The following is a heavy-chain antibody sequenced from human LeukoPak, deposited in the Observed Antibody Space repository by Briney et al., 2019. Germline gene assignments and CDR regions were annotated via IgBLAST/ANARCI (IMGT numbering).Heavy chain of an antibody. V-gene: IGHV3-23*01. CDR2: ISGSGGST. J-gene: IGHJ4*02. CDR1: GFTFSSYA. Sequence: GGSLRLSCAASGFTFSSYAMSWVRKAPGKGLEWVSAISGSGGSTYYADSVKGRFTISRDNSKNTLYLQMNSLRAEDMAVYYCAKDSSGWYYFDYWGQGTLVTVSS. CDR3: AKDSSGWYYFDY. D-gene: IGHD6-19*01.